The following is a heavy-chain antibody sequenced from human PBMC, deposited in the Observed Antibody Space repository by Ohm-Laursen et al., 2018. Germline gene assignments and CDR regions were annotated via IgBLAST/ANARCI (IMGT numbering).Heavy chain of an antibody. CDR2: ISSSSTI. Sequence: SLRLSCAASGFTFSTSSMNWVRQAPGKGLEWVSYISSSSTIYYADSVKGRFTISRDNAKDSLYLQINSLRVEDTAVYYCGRGPRGINGGKSDRWGQGTLVTVSS. CDR3: GRGPRGINGGKSDR. D-gene: IGHD7-27*01. J-gene: IGHJ5*02. CDR1: GFTFSTSS. V-gene: IGHV3-48*04.